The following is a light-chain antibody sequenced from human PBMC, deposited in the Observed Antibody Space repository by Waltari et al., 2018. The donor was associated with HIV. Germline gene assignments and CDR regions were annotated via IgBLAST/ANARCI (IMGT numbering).Light chain of an antibody. Sequence: QSVLTQPPSVSGAPGQRVTISCTGSSSNIGAGYDVNWYQQLPGTAPKLLIYGNSNRPSGVPDRFSGSKSGTSASLAITGLQAEDEADYYCQSYDSSLSAPVVFGGGTKLTVL. CDR1: SSNIGAGYD. J-gene: IGLJ2*01. CDR2: GNS. V-gene: IGLV1-40*01. CDR3: QSYDSSLSAPVV.